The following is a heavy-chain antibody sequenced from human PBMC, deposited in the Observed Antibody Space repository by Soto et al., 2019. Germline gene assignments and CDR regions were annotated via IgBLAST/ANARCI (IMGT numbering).Heavy chain of an antibody. J-gene: IGHJ4*02. CDR3: AAHTFCSGGTCSPPDYYFDF. CDR1: GLTFSNYA. Sequence: GGSLRLSCVASGLTFSNYAMNWVRQAPGEGLEWVSGFSVGGRRTYYADSMKGRFAVSRDMSKNTVYLQMDGLRAEDTAVYYCAAHTFCSGGTCSPPDYYFDFWGPGTLVTVSS. V-gene: IGHV3-23*01. D-gene: IGHD2-15*01. CDR2: FSVGGRRT.